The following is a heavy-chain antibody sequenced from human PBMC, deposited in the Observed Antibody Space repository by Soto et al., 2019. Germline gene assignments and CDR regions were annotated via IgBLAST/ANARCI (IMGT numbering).Heavy chain of an antibody. Sequence: GGSLRLSCAASGFTVSSDYMSWVRQPPGKGLEWVSVISGSGNTYYADSVKGRFTISRDISKNTLYLQMKSLRAEDTAMYYCARVTKLYYYALDVWGQGTTVTVS. CDR1: GFTVSSDY. CDR3: ARVTKLYYYALDV. D-gene: IGHD3-10*01. CDR2: ISGSGNT. V-gene: IGHV3-53*01. J-gene: IGHJ6*02.